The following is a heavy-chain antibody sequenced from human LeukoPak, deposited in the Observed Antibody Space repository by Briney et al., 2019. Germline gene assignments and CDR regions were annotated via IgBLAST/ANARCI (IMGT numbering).Heavy chain of an antibody. J-gene: IGHJ3*02. Sequence: GSLRLSCAASGFTFSSYSMNWVRQAPGKGLEWVSYISSSSSTIYYADSVKGRFTISRDNAKNSLYLQMNSLRAEDTAVYYCARGSGSLGAFDIWGQGTMVTVSS. V-gene: IGHV3-48*01. CDR2: ISSSSSTI. CDR3: ARGSGSLGAFDI. CDR1: GFTFSSYS. D-gene: IGHD1-26*01.